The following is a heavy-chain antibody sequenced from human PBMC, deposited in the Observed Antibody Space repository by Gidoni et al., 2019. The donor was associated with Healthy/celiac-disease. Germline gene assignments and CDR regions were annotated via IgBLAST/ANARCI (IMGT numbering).Heavy chain of an antibody. J-gene: IGHJ4*02. CDR2: INHSGST. CDR3: ARSLGGQLWLYYFDY. Sequence: QVQLQQWGAGLLKPSETLSLTCAVYGGSFSGYSWSWIRQPPGKGLEWIGEINHSGSTNYNPSLKSRVTISVDTSKNQFSLKLISVTAADTAVYYCARSLGGQLWLYYFDYWGQGTLVTVSS. V-gene: IGHV4-34*01. D-gene: IGHD5-18*01. CDR1: GGSFSGYS.